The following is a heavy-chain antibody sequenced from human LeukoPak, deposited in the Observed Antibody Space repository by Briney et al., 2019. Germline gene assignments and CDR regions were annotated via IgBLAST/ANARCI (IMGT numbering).Heavy chain of an antibody. CDR1: GFSFTNTW. D-gene: IGHD3-10*01. CDR3: ARVHWGSGSYRDY. CDR2: ISSSSSYI. V-gene: IGHV3-21*01. Sequence: GGSLRLSCAASGFSFTNTWMIWVRQAPGKGLEWVSSISSSSSYIYYADSVKGRFTISRDNAKNSLYLQMNSLRAEDTAVYYCARVHWGSGSYRDYWGQGTLVTVSS. J-gene: IGHJ4*02.